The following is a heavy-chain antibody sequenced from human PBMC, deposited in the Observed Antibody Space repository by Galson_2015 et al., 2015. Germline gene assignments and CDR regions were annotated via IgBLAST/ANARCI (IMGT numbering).Heavy chain of an antibody. CDR3: AKLGGYRSTWSYFDY. J-gene: IGHJ4*02. CDR1: GFTFSSYA. D-gene: IGHD3-16*01. CDR2: ISGSGGST. V-gene: IGHV3-23*01. Sequence: SLRLSCAASGFTFSSYAMSWVRQAPGKGLEWVSGISGSGGSTDYAISVKGRFTISRDNSKSTLYLQMNSLRAEDTALYYCAKLGGYRSTWSYFDYSGPRTLVAVSS.